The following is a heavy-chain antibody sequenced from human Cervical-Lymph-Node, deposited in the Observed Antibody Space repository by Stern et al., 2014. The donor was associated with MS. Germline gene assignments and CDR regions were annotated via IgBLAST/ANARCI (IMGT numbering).Heavy chain of an antibody. V-gene: IGHV1-2*06. CDR1: GYRFRTFY. Sequence: VQLVQSGAEVKKPGASVKVSCKASGYRFRTFYLHWLRQAPGQGLQWIGRIDPGSGATHSSQTFQGRLTMTRDRSITTAYLELSGLRSDDTAVYYCARIYCSGDECYHSFDTWGQGTLVTVSS. J-gene: IGHJ4*02. CDR3: ARIYCSGDECYHSFDT. CDR2: IDPGSGAT. D-gene: IGHD3-16*02.